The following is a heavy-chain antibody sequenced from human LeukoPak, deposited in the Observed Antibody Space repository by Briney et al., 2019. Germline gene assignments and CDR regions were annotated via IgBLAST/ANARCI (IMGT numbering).Heavy chain of an antibody. J-gene: IGHJ4*02. D-gene: IGHD2-2*01. V-gene: IGHV1-69*05. CDR3: ARDFCSSTSCPSLLGN. CDR2: IIPIFGTA. CDR1: GATLRSFS. Sequence: KFSCDASGATLRSFSICWVRQAPGQGLEWMGGIIPIFGTANYAQKFQGRVTITTDESTSTAYMELSSLRSEDTAVYYCARDFCSSTSCPSLLGNWGQGTLVTVSS.